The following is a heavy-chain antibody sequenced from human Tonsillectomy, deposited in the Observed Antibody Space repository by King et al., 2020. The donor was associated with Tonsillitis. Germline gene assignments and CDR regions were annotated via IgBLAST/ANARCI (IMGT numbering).Heavy chain of an antibody. V-gene: IGHV4-4*07. CDR3: ARGPKGLDV. CDR2: IHASGTT. Sequence: QLQESGPGLVKPSDTLSLTCTVTGGSISRYYWSWLRQSAGKGLEWIGRIHASGTTAYNFSLKSRVTISMDMSKNQFSLKLSSVTAADTAMYYCARGPKGLDVWGQGTKVTVSS. CDR1: GGSISRYY. J-gene: IGHJ6*02.